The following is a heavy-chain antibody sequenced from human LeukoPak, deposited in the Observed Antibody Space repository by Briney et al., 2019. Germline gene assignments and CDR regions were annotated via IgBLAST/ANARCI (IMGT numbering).Heavy chain of an antibody. J-gene: IGHJ4*02. D-gene: IGHD3-22*01. V-gene: IGHV4-34*01. CDR1: GGSFSGYY. CDR3: ARNGGDYYDSSGYYFVFDY. Sequence: PSETLSLTCAVYGGSFSGYYWSWIRQPPGKGLEWIGEINHWGSTNYNPSLKSRVTISVDTSKNQFSLKLSSVTAADTAVYYCARNGGDYYDSSGYYFVFDYWGQGTLVTVSS. CDR2: INHWGST.